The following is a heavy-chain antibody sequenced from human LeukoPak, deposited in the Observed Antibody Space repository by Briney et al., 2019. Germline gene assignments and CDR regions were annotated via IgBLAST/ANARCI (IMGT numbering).Heavy chain of an antibody. D-gene: IGHD3-10*01. CDR1: GGSFSGYY. Sequence: SETLSLTCAVYGGSFSGYYWSWIRQPPGKGLEWIGEINHSGSTNYNPSLKRRVTISVDTSKNQFSLKLSSVTAADTDVYYCARLRVLTYYYGSGSSVYYFDYWGQGTLVTVSS. V-gene: IGHV4-34*01. J-gene: IGHJ4*02. CDR2: INHSGST. CDR3: ARLRVLTYYYGSGSSVYYFDY.